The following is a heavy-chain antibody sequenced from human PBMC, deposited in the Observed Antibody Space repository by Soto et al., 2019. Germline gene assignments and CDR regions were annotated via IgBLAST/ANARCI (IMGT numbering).Heavy chain of an antibody. D-gene: IGHD1-26*01. CDR1: GFTFSNAW. Sequence: GGSLRLSCAASGFTFSNAWMNWVRQAPGKGLEWVGRIKSKTDGGTTDYAAPVKGRFTISRDDSKNTLYLQMNSLKTEDTAVYYCTTDFGGLVGATFPYYYGMDVWGQGTTVTVSS. J-gene: IGHJ6*02. CDR3: TTDFGGLVGATFPYYYGMDV. CDR2: IKSKTDGGTT. V-gene: IGHV3-15*07.